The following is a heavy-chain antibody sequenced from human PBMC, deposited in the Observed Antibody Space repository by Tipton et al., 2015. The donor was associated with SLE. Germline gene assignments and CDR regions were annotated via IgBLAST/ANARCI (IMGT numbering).Heavy chain of an antibody. Sequence: LRLSCTVSGDSINSGTYYWSWMRQPAGKGLEWIGNIYTSESTNYNPSLKSRVTISVDTSKNQFSLKLTSVTAADTAVYYCAREQWLVLWGYFDYWGQGSLVTVSS. D-gene: IGHD6-19*01. V-gene: IGHV4-61*09. CDR1: GDSINSGTYY. CDR3: AREQWLVLWGYFDY. CDR2: IYTSEST. J-gene: IGHJ4*02.